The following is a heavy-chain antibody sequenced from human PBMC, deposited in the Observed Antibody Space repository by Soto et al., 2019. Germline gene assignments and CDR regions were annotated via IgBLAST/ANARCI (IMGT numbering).Heavy chain of an antibody. CDR1: GGPFNTFG. Sequence: QVQLMQSGAEVTKPGSSVKVSCKASGGPFNTFGISWVRQAPGQGLEWMGGIIPKYGTTNYARRFQGIVTITAAASTATAYLELSSLRHDDTAIYYCARRRQRRTVVYVDYWGEGTPISVTS. V-gene: IGHV1-69*01. D-gene: IGHD1-20*01. CDR3: ARRRQRRTVVYVDY. CDR2: IIPKYGTT. J-gene: IGHJ4*02.